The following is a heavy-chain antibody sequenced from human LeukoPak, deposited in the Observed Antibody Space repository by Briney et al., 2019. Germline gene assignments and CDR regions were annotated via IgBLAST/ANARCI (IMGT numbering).Heavy chain of an antibody. J-gene: IGHJ4*02. CDR3: AQDWIDGDSGIDQ. CDR2: IRAGSDVT. D-gene: IGHD4-17*01. CDR1: AFTFSRFA. Sequence: GGSLRLSCAASAFTFSRFAMSWVRQAPGKGLEWVSAIRAGSDVTYYADFVKGRFTISRGNSKNMLFLQMNSLKVEDTAIYCAQDWIDGDSGIDQWGQGTLVTVSA. V-gene: IGHV3-23*01.